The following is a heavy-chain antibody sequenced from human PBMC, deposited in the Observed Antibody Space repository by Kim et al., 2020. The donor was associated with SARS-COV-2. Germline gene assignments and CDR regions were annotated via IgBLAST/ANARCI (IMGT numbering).Heavy chain of an antibody. CDR3: AKDLSYYDILTDTGGAFDI. J-gene: IGHJ3*02. V-gene: IGHV3-9*01. Sequence: ALRLSCAASGFTFGDYAMHWVRQAPGKGLEWVSGISWNSGSIGYADSVKGRFTISRDNAKNSLYLQMNSLRAEDTALYYCAKDLSYYDILTDTGGAFDIWGQGTMVTVSS. CDR2: ISWNSGSI. CDR1: GFTFGDYA. D-gene: IGHD3-9*01.